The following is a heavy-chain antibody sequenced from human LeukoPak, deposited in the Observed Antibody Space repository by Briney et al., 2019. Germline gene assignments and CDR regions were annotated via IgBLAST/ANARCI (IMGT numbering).Heavy chain of an antibody. CDR1: GFTFSSYS. V-gene: IGHV3-48*01. J-gene: IGHJ6*02. CDR3: ARARSSSRYYYGMDD. CDR2: ISSSSSTI. Sequence: PGGSLRLSCAASGFTFSSYSMNWVRQAPGKGLEWVSYISSSSSTIYYADSVKGRFTISRDNSKNTLYLQMNSLRPEDTAVYYCARARSSSRYYYGMDDWGQGTKVTVSS. D-gene: IGHD6-19*01.